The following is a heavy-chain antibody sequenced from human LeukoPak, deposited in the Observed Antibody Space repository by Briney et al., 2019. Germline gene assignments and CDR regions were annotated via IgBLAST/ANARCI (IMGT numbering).Heavy chain of an antibody. D-gene: IGHD6-25*01. CDR2: IIVGSGET. Sequence: ASVKVSCKTTGFTFSASALQWVRQARGQRLEWMGWIIVGSGETSYTQTLQDRITITRDMSTSIVYMDLTNLRPDDAAVYYCVAERYSDGCCWFHPWGQGTLVTVSS. CDR1: GFTFSASA. CDR3: VAERYSDGCCWFHP. J-gene: IGHJ5*02. V-gene: IGHV1-58*01.